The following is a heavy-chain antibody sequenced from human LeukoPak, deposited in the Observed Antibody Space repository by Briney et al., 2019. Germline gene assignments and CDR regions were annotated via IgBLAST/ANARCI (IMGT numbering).Heavy chain of an antibody. CDR1: GYTFSDFS. CDR2: ISVRSNYR. J-gene: IGHJ4*02. V-gene: IGHV3-21*04. CDR3: ARGVEPLAANTLAY. D-gene: IGHD1-14*01. Sequence: GGSLRLSCAASGYTFSDFSVNWVRQAPGKGLEWVSSISVRSNYRYYADSVQGRFTISRDNSKNTLYLEMNSLSPDDTAVYYCARGVEPLAANTLAYWGQGTLVTVSS.